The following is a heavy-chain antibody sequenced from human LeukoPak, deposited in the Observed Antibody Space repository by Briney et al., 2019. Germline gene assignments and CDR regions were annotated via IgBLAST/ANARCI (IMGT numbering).Heavy chain of an antibody. CDR1: GGTFSSYA. CDR2: IIPIFGTA. J-gene: IGHJ6*02. Sequence: SVKVSCKASGGTFSSYAISWVRQAPGQGLEWMGGIIPIFGTANYAQKFQGRVTITADGSTSTAYMELSSLRSEDTAVYYCARLRGTYDILTGYMSSNSRTYGMDVWGQGTTVTVSS. CDR3: ARLRGTYDILTGYMSSNSRTYGMDV. V-gene: IGHV1-69*13. D-gene: IGHD3-9*01.